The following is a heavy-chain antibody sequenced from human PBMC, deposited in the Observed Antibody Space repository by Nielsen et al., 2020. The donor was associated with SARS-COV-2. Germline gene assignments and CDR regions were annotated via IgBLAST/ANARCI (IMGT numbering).Heavy chain of an antibody. D-gene: IGHD3-10*01. J-gene: IGHJ4*02. CDR3: AKLYGSGSYADY. CDR1: GFTFDDYA. Sequence: SLKISCAASGFTFDDYAMHWVRQAPGKGLEWVSGISWNSGSIGYADSVKGRFTISRDNAKNSLYLQMNSLRAEDTALYYCAKLYGSGSYADYWGQGTLVTVSS. CDR2: ISWNSGSI. V-gene: IGHV3-9*01.